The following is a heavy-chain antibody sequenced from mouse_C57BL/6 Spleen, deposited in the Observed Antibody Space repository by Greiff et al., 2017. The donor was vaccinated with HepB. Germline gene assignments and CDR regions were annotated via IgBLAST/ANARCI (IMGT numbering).Heavy chain of an antibody. Sequence: VQLQQSGAELAKPGASVKLSCKASGYTFTSYWMHWVKQRPGQGLEWIGYINPSSGYTKYNQKFKGKATLTADKSSSTAYMQLSSLTYEDSAVYYCARGDTTVVKGYWGQGTTLTVSS. V-gene: IGHV1-7*01. J-gene: IGHJ2*01. D-gene: IGHD1-1*01. CDR3: ARGDTTVVKGY. CDR2: INPSSGYT. CDR1: GYTFTSYW.